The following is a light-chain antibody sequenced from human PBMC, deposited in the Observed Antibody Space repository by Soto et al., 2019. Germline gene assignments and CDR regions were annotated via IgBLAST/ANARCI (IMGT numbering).Light chain of an antibody. J-gene: IGKJ1*01. CDR3: QQRRSWPRA. CDR1: QGVSSY. V-gene: IGKV3-11*01. Sequence: ETVLSQSPASLSLPQGERATLSCRASQGVSSYLAWYQQKPGQAPRLLIYDASNRATGIPARFNGSGSGTDFTLTISSLEPEDFAVYYCQQRRSWPRAIGQGTKVDIK. CDR2: DAS.